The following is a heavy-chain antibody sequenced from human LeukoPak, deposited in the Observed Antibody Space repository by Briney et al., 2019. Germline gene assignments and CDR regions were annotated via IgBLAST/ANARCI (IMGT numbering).Heavy chain of an antibody. CDR1: GGSISSGGYS. J-gene: IGHJ4*02. Sequence: SETLSHTCAVSGGSISSGGYSWSWIRQPPGKGLEWIGYIYHSGSTYYNPSLKSRVTISVDRSKNQFSLKLSSVTAADTAVYYCARGLMATTPFDHWGQGTLVTVSS. CDR2: IYHSGST. V-gene: IGHV4-30-2*01. D-gene: IGHD5-12*01. CDR3: ARGLMATTPFDH.